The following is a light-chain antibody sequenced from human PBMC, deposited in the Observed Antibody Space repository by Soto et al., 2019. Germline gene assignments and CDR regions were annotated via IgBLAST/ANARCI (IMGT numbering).Light chain of an antibody. CDR3: ETWDFSLNTVV. V-gene: IGLV1-51*01. J-gene: IGLJ3*02. CDR2: DNN. CDR1: AFSIGNNY. Sequence: QSVLTQPPSMSAAPGQTVTISCSGSAFSIGNNYVSWYQQVPGTAPKLLIYDNNKRPSGIPDRFTGSKSVTSATLDITGLQTGDEADYYCETWDFSLNTVVFGGGTKLTVL.